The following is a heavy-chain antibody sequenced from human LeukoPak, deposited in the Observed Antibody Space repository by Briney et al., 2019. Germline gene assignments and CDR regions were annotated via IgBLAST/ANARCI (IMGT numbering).Heavy chain of an antibody. Sequence: SVKVSCKASGGTFSSYAISWVRQAPGQGLEWMGGIIPIFGTANYAQKFQGRVTITTDGSTSTAYMELSSLRSEDTAVYYCARPRARRSGGYYYYMDVWGKGTTVTVSS. CDR3: ARPRARRSGGYYYYMDV. CDR2: IIPIFGTA. CDR1: GGTFSSYA. J-gene: IGHJ6*03. D-gene: IGHD6-6*01. V-gene: IGHV1-69*05.